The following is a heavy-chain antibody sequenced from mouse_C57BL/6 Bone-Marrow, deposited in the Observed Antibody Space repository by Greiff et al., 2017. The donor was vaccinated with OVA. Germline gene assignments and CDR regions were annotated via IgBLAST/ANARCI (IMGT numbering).Heavy chain of an antibody. CDR1: GYTFTSYW. Sequence: QVQLQQPGAELVKPGASVKLSCKASGYTFTSYWMQWVKQRPGQGLEWIGEIDPSDSYTNYNQKFKGKATLTVDTSTSTAYMQLSSLTYEDSAVYYCARDYINFWYFDYWGQGTTLTVSS. V-gene: IGHV1-50*01. J-gene: IGHJ2*01. D-gene: IGHD2-5*01. CDR2: IDPSDSYT. CDR3: ARDYINFWYFDY.